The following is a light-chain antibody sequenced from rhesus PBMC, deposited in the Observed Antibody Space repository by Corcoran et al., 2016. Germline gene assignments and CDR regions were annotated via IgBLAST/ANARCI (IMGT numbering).Light chain of an antibody. V-gene: IGKV1-69*01. CDR3: QQHDNTPWT. Sequence: DIQMTQSPSSLSASVGDRVTITCRASQGISNWLAWYQQKPGRAPNLLIYRTSNLETGVPSRVSGGGSGTDFTLTINSLQPEENATKYYQQHDNTPWTFGQGTKVDIK. J-gene: IGKJ1*01. CDR1: QGISNW. CDR2: RTS.